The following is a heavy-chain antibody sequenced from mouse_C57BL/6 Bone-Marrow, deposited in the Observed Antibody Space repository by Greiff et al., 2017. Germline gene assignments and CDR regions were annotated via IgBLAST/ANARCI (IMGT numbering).Heavy chain of an antibody. CDR3: ASENNYGSWFAY. Sequence: QVQLQQPGAELVMPGASVKLSCKASGYTFTSYWMHWVKQRPGQGLEWIGEIDPSDSYTNYNQKFTGKSTLTVAKYSSTAYMQLSSLTSEGSAVYYCASENNYGSWFAYWGQGTLVTVSA. CDR2: IDPSDSYT. J-gene: IGHJ3*01. V-gene: IGHV1-69*01. D-gene: IGHD1-1*01. CDR1: GYTFTSYW.